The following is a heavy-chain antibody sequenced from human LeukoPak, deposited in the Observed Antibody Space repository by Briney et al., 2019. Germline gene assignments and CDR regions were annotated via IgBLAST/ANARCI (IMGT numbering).Heavy chain of an antibody. J-gene: IGHJ3*01. CDR2: NIGDGAST. CDR3: AKDSYVSGRPLHTFDV. D-gene: IGHD3-10*01. Sequence: GGSLRLSCAASGFTFAIYAMTWVRQAPGKGLGLVSGNIGDGASTHYAESVKGQFTIFRDNSQNTLFLQMNSLRVEDTAIYYCAKDSYVSGRPLHTFDVWGQGTMVTVSS. V-gene: IGHV3-23*01. CDR1: GFTFAIYA.